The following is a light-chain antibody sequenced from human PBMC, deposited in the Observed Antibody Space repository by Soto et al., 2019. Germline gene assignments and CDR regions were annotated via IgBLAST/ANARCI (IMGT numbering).Light chain of an antibody. CDR2: GGS. V-gene: IGKV3-20*01. J-gene: IGKJ3*01. CDR3: QQYADSPPT. Sequence: EIVLTQSPGTLSLSPGETAILSCRASQSVSSSYLAWYQQKPGQAPRLLIYGGSSRATGIPDRFSGGGSGTDFTLTIGRLEPEDFAVYLCQQYADSPPTFGPGTKVDIK. CDR1: QSVSSSY.